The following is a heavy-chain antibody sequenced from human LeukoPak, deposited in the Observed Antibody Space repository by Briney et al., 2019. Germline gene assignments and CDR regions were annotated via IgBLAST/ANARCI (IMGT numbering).Heavy chain of an antibody. CDR2: ISGSGGST. Sequence: PGGSLRLSCAASGFTFSSYAMSWVRQAPGKGLEWVSAISGSGGSTYYADSVKGRSTISRDNSKNTLYLQMNSLRAEDTAVYYCAREGRCSSTSCYSGGDDWFDPWGQGTLVTVSS. J-gene: IGHJ5*02. V-gene: IGHV3-23*01. D-gene: IGHD2-2*01. CDR3: AREGRCSSTSCYSGGDDWFDP. CDR1: GFTFSSYA.